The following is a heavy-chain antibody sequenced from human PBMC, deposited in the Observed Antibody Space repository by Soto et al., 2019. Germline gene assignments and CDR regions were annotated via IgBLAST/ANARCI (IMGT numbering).Heavy chain of an antibody. V-gene: IGHV4-39*01. CDR1: GGSISTSSYY. D-gene: IGHD2-15*01. J-gene: IGHJ3*02. CDR3: ATELGFCTGGTCHSLNAFDI. CDR2: IYYTGST. Sequence: QLQLQESGPGLVKPSETLSLTCTVSGGSISTSSYYWGWIRQPPGKGLEWIASIYYTGSTYYNPSLKSRVPISVDTSKNQFSLKLNSVTAADTAVYYCATELGFCTGGTCHSLNAFDIWGQGTRVTVFS.